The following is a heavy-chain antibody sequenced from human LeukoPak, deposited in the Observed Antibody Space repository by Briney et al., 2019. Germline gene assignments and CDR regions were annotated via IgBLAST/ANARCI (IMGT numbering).Heavy chain of an antibody. Sequence: GGSLRLSCAASGFSFGTHWMAWVRQPPGAGPEWVANIKQDESETYYADSVRGRFTISRDNAKNSLYLQMNNLRGEDTAVYYCARDSGDRPQAVGYFFDYWGQGSLVTVSS. D-gene: IGHD7-27*01. CDR3: ARDSGDRPQAVGYFFDY. V-gene: IGHV3-7*01. CDR2: IKQDESET. J-gene: IGHJ4*02. CDR1: GFSFGTHW.